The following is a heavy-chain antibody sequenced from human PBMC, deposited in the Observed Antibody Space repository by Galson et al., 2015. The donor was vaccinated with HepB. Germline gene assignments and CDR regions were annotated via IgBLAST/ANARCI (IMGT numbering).Heavy chain of an antibody. CDR2: INAGNGNT. J-gene: IGHJ4*02. Sequence: SVKVSCKASGYTFTSYAMHWVRQAPGQRLEWMGWINAGNGNTKYSQKFQGRVTITRDTSASTAYMELSSLRSEDTAVYYCARGGGIAVAGTRVFDYWGQGTLVTVSS. CDR3: ARGGGIAVAGTRVFDY. CDR1: GYTFTSYA. D-gene: IGHD6-19*01. V-gene: IGHV1-3*01.